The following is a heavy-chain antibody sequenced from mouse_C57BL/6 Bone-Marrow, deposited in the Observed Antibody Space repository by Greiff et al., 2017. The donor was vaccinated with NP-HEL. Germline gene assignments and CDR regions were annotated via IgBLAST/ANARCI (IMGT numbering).Heavy chain of an antibody. CDR1: GYSFTGYF. J-gene: IGHJ1*03. CDR2: INPYNGDT. CDR3: SRGRFPFYDGSSQYFDV. Sequence: EVQLQQSGPELVKPGDSVKISCKASGYSFTGYFMNWVMQSHGKSLEWIGRINPYNGDTFYNQKFKGKATLTVDKSSSTAHMELRSLTSEDSAVYDCSRGRFPFYDGSSQYFDVWGTGTTVTVSS. V-gene: IGHV1-20*01. D-gene: IGHD1-1*01.